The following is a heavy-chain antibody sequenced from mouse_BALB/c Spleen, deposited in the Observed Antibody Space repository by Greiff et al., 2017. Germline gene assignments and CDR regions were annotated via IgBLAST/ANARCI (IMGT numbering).Heavy chain of an antibody. CDR2: ISYSGST. CDR1: GYSITSDYA. Sequence: DVKLVESGPGLVKPSQSLSLTCTVTGYSITSDYAWNWIRQFPGNKLEWMGYISYSGSTSYNPSLKSRISITRDTSKNQFFLQLNSVTTEDTATYYCARWRGNYGTMDYWGQGTSVTVSS. CDR3: ARWRGNYGTMDY. J-gene: IGHJ4*01. D-gene: IGHD2-1*01. V-gene: IGHV3-2*02.